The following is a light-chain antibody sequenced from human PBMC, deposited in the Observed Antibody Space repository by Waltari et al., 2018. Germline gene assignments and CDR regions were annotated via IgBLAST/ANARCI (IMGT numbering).Light chain of an antibody. J-gene: IGKJ3*01. CDR2: GAS. CDR3: QQYNNGVS. Sequence: ETVMTQSPATLSVSPGERATLSCRASHSVSSNLAWYQQSPGQAPRLLIYGASIRAIGIPARFSGSGSGTEFTLTMSSLQSEDFAVYYCQQYNNGVSFGPGTKVYIK. CDR1: HSVSSN. V-gene: IGKV3-15*01.